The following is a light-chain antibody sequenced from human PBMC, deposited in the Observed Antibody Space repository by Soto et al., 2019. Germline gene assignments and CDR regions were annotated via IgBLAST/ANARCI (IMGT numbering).Light chain of an antibody. CDR2: GTA. CDR1: QSVSNSY. J-gene: IGKJ4*01. CDR3: QQRSNWPPLLT. V-gene: IGKV3D-20*02. Sequence: EIVLTQSPGTLSLSPGERATLSCRASQSVSNSYLVWYQQKPGQAPRLLIYGTATRATGIPDRFSGSGSGTDFTLTISRLEPEDFAVYYCQQRSNWPPLLTFGGGTKVEIK.